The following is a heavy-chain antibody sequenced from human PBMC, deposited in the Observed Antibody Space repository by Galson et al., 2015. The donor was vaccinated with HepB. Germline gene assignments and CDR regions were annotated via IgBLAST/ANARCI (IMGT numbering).Heavy chain of an antibody. CDR2: VSSDGNNK. Sequence: SLRLSCAASGFTFSSYAMHWVRQAPGKGLEWVAVVSSDGNNKYYVDSAKGRFTISRDNSKNTLYLQMNSLSAEDTAVYYCAKAAQHYDVLTGYWDYWGQGTLVTVSS. CDR3: AKAAQHYDVLTGYWDY. J-gene: IGHJ4*02. D-gene: IGHD3-9*01. CDR1: GFTFSSYA. V-gene: IGHV3-30*18.